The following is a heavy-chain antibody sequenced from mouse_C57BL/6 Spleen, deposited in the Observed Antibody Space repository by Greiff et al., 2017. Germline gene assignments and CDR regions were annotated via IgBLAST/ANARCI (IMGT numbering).Heavy chain of an antibody. CDR3: ARDKSYGSSDSPYAMDY. V-gene: IGHV5-4*01. D-gene: IGHD1-1*01. CDR2: ISDGGSYT. J-gene: IGHJ4*01. Sequence: DVMLVESGGGLVKPGGSLKLSCAASGFTFSSYAMSWVRQTPEKRLEWVATISDGGSYTYYPDNVKGRFTISRDNAKNNLYLQMSHLKSEDTAMYYCARDKSYGSSDSPYAMDYWGQGTSVTVSS. CDR1: GFTFSSYA.